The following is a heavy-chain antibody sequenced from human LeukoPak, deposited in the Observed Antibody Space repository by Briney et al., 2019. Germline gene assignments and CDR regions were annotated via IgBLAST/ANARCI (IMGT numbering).Heavy chain of an antibody. D-gene: IGHD5-18*01. CDR3: AKGAGGFSYYNWFDP. J-gene: IGHJ5*02. CDR1: GFTFSNYG. CDR2: ISGSGDST. V-gene: IGHV3-23*01. Sequence: GGTLRLSCAASGFTFSNYGMSWVRQAPGKGLEWVSSISGSGDSTYYADSVKGRFTISRDNSKNTLYLQMNSLRAEDTAVYYCAKGAGGFSYYNWFDPWGQGTLVTVSS.